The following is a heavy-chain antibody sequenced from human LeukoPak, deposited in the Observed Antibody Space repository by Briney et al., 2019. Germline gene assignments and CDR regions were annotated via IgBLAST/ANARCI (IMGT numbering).Heavy chain of an antibody. Sequence: PGGSLRLSCAASGFTFSSYAMSWVRQAPGKGLEWVSAISGSGGSTYYADSVKGRFTISRDNSKNTLYLQMNSLRADEDTATYYCAKGSEYLWGSLESYYFYYMDVWGKGTTVTVSS. J-gene: IGHJ6*03. CDR3: AKGSEYLWGSLESYYFYYMDV. V-gene: IGHV3-23*01. D-gene: IGHD3-16*01. CDR2: ISGSGGST. CDR1: GFTFSSYA.